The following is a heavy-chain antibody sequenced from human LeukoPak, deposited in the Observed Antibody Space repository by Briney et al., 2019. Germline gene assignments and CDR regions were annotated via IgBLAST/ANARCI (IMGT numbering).Heavy chain of an antibody. V-gene: IGHV3-11*01. D-gene: IGHD6-13*01. Sequence: PGGSLRLSCAASGFTFSDYYMNWLRQAPGKGLEWVSSISGSGSAIFFADSVKGRFTISRDNAKNSLYLQMNTLRAEDTAVYYCAKVEELTGVFEQIAAAGTEGDYWGQGTLVTVSS. CDR2: ISGSGSAI. CDR1: GFTFSDYY. CDR3: AKVEELTGVFEQIAAAGTEGDY. J-gene: IGHJ4*02.